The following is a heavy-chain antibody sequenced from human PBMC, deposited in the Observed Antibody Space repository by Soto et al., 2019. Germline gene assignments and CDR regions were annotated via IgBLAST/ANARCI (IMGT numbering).Heavy chain of an antibody. Sequence: QVQLVESGGGVVQPGRSLRLSCAASGFTFSSYGMHWVRQAPGKGLEWVAVIWYDGSNKYYADSVKGRFTISRDNSKNTLDLQMNSLSAEDTAVYYCARDTMTYSSGWYFFDYWGQGTLVTVSS. CDR3: ARDTMTYSSGWYFFDY. V-gene: IGHV3-33*01. D-gene: IGHD6-19*01. CDR2: IWYDGSNK. J-gene: IGHJ4*02. CDR1: GFTFSSYG.